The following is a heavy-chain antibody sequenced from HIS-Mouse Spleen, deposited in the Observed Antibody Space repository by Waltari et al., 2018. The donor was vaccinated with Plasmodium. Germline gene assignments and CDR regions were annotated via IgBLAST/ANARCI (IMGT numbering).Heavy chain of an antibody. V-gene: IGHV4-34*01. Sequence: QVQLQQWGAGLLKPSETLSLTCAVYGGSFSGYYGSGIRQPPGKGLEWIGEINHSGSTNYNPSLKSRVTISVDTSKNQFSLKLSSVTAADTAVYYCARGRVLGTSSGYFDLWGRGTLVTVSS. CDR1: GGSFSGYY. D-gene: IGHD3-10*01. CDR2: INHSGST. CDR3: ARGRVLGTSSGYFDL. J-gene: IGHJ2*01.